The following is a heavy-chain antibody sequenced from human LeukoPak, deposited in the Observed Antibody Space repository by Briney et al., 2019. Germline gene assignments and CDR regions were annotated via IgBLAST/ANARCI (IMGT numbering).Heavy chain of an antibody. D-gene: IGHD3-3*01. CDR2: ISSSDTTI. J-gene: IGHJ6*02. V-gene: IGHV3-48*03. CDR3: ARVLDIRFNHGLPYGMDL. CDR1: GFIFSAYE. Sequence: GGSLRLSCAASGFIFSAYEMNWVRQAPGKGLEWLSYISSSDTTIYYADSVKGRFTISRDNAENSLYLQMSSLRAEDTAVYYCARVLDIRFNHGLPYGMDLWGRGTTVTVSS.